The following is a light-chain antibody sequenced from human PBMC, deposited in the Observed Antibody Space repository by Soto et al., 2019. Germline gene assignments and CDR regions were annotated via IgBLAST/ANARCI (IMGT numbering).Light chain of an antibody. CDR1: GSDIAIYNF. CDR3: SSYSGGNTLVL. J-gene: IGLJ2*01. Sequence: QPVLTQPASVSGSPGQSIAISCTGTGSDIAIYNFVSWYQQYPGQAPKLLIFEVSHRPSGVSNRFSGSKSGTTASLTISGLQAEDEAEYYCSSYSGGNTLVLFGGGTKVTVL. V-gene: IGLV2-14*01. CDR2: EVS.